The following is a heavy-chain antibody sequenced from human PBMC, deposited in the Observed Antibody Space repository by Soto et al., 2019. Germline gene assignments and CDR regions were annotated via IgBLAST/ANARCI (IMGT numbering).Heavy chain of an antibody. J-gene: IGHJ6*02. CDR2: TTSSSSYI. Sequence: GGSLRLSCAASGITSSSNSMNWVRQAPGKGLEWVSSTTSSSSYIYYADAVKGRFTISRDNAKNSLYLQMNSLRAEDTAVYYRARRSSPYYYYSMDVWGQGTTVT. V-gene: IGHV3-21*01. CDR1: GITSSSNS. CDR3: ARRSSPYYYYSMDV. D-gene: IGHD6-6*01.